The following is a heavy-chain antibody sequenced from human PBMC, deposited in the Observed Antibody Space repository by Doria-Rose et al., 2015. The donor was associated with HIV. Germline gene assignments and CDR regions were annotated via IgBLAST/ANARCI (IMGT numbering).Heavy chain of an antibody. Sequence: QITLKESGPVLVKPTEALTLTCTVSGVSLSSPGMGVSWIRQPPGKALEWLANIFSDDERSYKTSLKSRLTISRGTSKSQVVLTMTDMDPVDTATYYCARIKSRWYHKYYFDFWGQGTLVIVSA. CDR2: IFSDDER. CDR3: ARIKSRWYHKYYFDF. J-gene: IGHJ4*02. CDR1: GVSLSSPGMG. V-gene: IGHV2-26*01. D-gene: IGHD6-13*01.